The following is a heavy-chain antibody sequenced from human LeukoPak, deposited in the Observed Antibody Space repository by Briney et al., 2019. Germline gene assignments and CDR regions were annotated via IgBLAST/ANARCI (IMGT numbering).Heavy chain of an antibody. D-gene: IGHD6-13*01. CDR1: GFTFDDYA. J-gene: IGHJ4*02. CDR3: ARGGKQLGDYFDY. V-gene: IGHV3-9*01. CDR2: ISWNSGSI. Sequence: PGGSLRLSCAASGFTFDDYAMHWVRQAPGKGLEWVSGISWNSGSIGYADSVKGRFTISRDNAKNSLYLQMNSLRAEDTALYYCARGGKQLGDYFDYWGQGTLVTVSS.